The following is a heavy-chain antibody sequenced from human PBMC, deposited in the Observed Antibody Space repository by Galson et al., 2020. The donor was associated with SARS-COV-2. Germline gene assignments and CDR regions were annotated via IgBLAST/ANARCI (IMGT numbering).Heavy chain of an antibody. J-gene: IGHJ6*02. V-gene: IGHV4-4*07. Sequence: SETLSLTCTVSGGSISDYYWSWIRQPAGQGLEWIGRIYSTGSTNYNPSLKSRVTMSVDTSKNQFSLKVSSVTAADTAVYYCARGTLAHYYYGMDVWGQGTTVTISS. CDR1: GGSISDYY. CDR2: IYSTGST. CDR3: ARGTLAHYYYGMDV.